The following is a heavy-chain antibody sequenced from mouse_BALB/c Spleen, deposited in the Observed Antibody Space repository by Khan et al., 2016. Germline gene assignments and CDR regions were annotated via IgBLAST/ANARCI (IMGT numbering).Heavy chain of an antibody. CDR1: GYTFTNYG. CDR2: INTNTGEP. J-gene: IGHJ2*01. Sequence: QIQLVQSGPELKKPGETVKISCKASGYTFTNYGMNWVKQAPGKGLKWMGWINTNTGEPTYAEEFKGRVAFSLETSASTAYLQINNLKNEDTATYCCARGVLNLDYWCQGTTLTVSS. D-gene: IGHD1-3*01. V-gene: IGHV9-3*02. CDR3: ARGVLNLDY.